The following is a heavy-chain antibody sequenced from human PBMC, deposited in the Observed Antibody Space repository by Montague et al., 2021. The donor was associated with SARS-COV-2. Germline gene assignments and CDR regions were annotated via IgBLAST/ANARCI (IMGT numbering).Heavy chain of an antibody. J-gene: IGHJ5*02. CDR3: AHRRDIYYFWSGYYTVQEYDAFYCFDP. Sequence: PALVKPTQTLTLTCTFPGFSLSTTGVGVGWIRQPPGKALEWLALIYWDDDKRYSPSLKTRLAISKDTSKNQVVLTMTSMDPVDTGTYYCAHRRDIYYFWSGYYTVQEYDAFYCFDPWGQGTLVTVSS. V-gene: IGHV2-5*02. CDR2: IYWDDDK. D-gene: IGHD3-3*01. CDR1: GFSLSTTGVG.